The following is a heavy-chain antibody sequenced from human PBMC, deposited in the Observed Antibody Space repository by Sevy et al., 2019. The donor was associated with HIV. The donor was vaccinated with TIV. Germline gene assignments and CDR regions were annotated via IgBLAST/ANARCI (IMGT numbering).Heavy chain of an antibody. D-gene: IGHD7-27*01. V-gene: IGHV3-33*01. Sequence: GGSLRLSCAASGFTFSSYGMHWVRQAPGKGLEWVAVIWYDGSNKYYADSVKGRFTISRDNSKNTLYLQMNSLGAEDTAVYYCAGDGEADAFDIWGQGTMVTVSS. CDR3: AGDGEADAFDI. CDR2: IWYDGSNK. J-gene: IGHJ3*02. CDR1: GFTFSSYG.